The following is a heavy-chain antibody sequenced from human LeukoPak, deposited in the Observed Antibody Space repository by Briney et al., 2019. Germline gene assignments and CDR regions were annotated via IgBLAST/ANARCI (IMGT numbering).Heavy chain of an antibody. J-gene: IGHJ4*02. V-gene: IGHV3-7*03. CDR1: GFTFSSYW. D-gene: IGHD3-10*01. CDR3: AKDRDGSGSYSDY. Sequence: GGSLRLSCAASGFTFSSYWMSWVRQAPGKGLEWVANIKQDGSEKYYVDSVKGRFTISRDNSKNSLYLQMNSLRAEDTALYYCAKDRDGSGSYSDYWGQGTLVTVSS. CDR2: IKQDGSEK.